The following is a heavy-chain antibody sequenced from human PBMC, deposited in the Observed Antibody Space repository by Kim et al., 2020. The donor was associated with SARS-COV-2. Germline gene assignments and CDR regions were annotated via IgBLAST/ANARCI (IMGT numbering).Heavy chain of an antibody. CDR3: ARENIGRSRHFQH. J-gene: IGHJ1*01. V-gene: IGHV4-39*07. CDR2: IYYSGST. CDR1: GGSISSSSYY. Sequence: SETLSLTCTVSGGSISSSSYYWGWIRQPPGKGLEWIGSIYYSGSTYYNPSLKSRVTISVDTSKNQFSLKLSSVTAADTAVYYCARENIGRSRHFQHWGQGTLVTVSS.